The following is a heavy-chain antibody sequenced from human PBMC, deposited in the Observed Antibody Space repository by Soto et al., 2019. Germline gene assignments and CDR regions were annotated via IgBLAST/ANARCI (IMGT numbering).Heavy chain of an antibody. J-gene: IGHJ6*02. CDR2: IIPIFGTA. CDR1: GGTFSSYA. CDR3: ARDQGRPSMVRGVIKESYYYYYGMDV. V-gene: IGHV1-69*13. D-gene: IGHD3-10*01. Sequence: SVKVSCKASGGTFSSYAISWVRQAPGQGLEWMGGIIPIFGTANYAQKFQGRVTITADEFTSTADMELGSLRSEDTAVYYCARDQGRPSMVRGVIKESYYYYYGMDVWGQGTTVTVSS.